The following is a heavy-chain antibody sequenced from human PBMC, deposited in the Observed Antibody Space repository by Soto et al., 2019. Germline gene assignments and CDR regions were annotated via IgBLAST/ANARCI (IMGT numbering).Heavy chain of an antibody. CDR1: GGSFSSGGYY. CDR3: ARASDSSGYGMDV. CDR2: IYYRGST. D-gene: IGHD3-22*01. Sequence: QVQLQESGPGLVKPSQTLSLPCTVSGGSFSSGGYYWSWIRQHPGKGLGWIGYIYYRGSTYYNPSLKSRVTISVDTSKNQFSLKLSSVTAADTAVYYCARASDSSGYGMDVWGQGTTVTVSS. J-gene: IGHJ6*02. V-gene: IGHV4-31*03.